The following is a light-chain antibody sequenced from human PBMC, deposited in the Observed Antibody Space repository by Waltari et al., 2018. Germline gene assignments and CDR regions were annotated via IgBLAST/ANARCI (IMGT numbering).Light chain of an antibody. J-gene: IGKJ1*01. CDR2: WAS. V-gene: IGKV4-1*01. CDR3: QQYYRSRT. CDR1: QSVLYNSKEKNY. Sequence: DIVMTQSPDSLAVSLGERATISCRSSQSVLYNSKEKNYLAGYQQKPGQPPRRLSYWASTRESGVPDRFSGSGSGTDFTLTISNLQAEDVAVYYCQQYYRSRTFGQGTKVEIK.